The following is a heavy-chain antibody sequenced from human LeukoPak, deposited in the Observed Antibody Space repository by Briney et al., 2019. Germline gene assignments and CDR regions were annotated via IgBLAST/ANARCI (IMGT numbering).Heavy chain of an antibody. J-gene: IGHJ4*02. Sequence: SETLSLTCILSGRSISTYYWSWIRQPPGKGLEWIGYIYHSGSTNYNPSLKSRVTISVDTSKNQFSLKLSSVTAADTAVYYCARGGGYASPIGYWGQGALVTVSS. V-gene: IGHV4-59*01. CDR1: GRSISTYY. D-gene: IGHD5-12*01. CDR3: ARGGGYASPIGY. CDR2: IYHSGST.